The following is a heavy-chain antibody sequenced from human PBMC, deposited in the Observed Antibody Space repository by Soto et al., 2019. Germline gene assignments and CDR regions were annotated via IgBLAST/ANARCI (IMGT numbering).Heavy chain of an antibody. D-gene: IGHD3-9*01. CDR1: GFTFSSYS. Sequence: PGGSLRLSCAASGFTFSSYSMNWVRQAPGKGLEWVSSTSSSSSYIYYADSVKGRFTISRDNAKNSLYLQMNSLRAEDTAVYYCARDKQHYDILTGYSNGMDVWGQGTTVTVSS. CDR3: ARDKQHYDILTGYSNGMDV. V-gene: IGHV3-21*01. J-gene: IGHJ6*02. CDR2: TSSSSSYI.